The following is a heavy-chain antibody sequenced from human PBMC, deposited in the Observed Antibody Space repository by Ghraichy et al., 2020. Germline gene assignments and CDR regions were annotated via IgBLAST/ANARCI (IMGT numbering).Heavy chain of an antibody. V-gene: IGHV4-59*01. CDR3: VRRIAVRPMYAFDI. CDR1: GGTISNYY. D-gene: IGHD6-6*01. Sequence: SETLSLTCTVSGGTISNYYWTWIRQPPGKGLEWIGFVYNSGSTNYNPSLKSRVTISVDTSKNQFSLKLSSATAADTAVYYCVRRIAVRPMYAFDIWGQGTMVTVSS. J-gene: IGHJ3*02. CDR2: VYNSGST.